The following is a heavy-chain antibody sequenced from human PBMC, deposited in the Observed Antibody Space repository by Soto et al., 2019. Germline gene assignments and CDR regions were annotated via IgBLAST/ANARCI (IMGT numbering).Heavy chain of an antibody. Sequence: EASVKVSCKASGYTFTSYAMHWVRQAPGQRLEWMGWINAGNGNTKYSQKFQGRVTITRDTSASTAYMELSSLRSEDTAVYYCASSYSSSAYYGMDVWGQGTTVTVSS. J-gene: IGHJ6*02. CDR3: ASSYSSSAYYGMDV. CDR2: INAGNGNT. CDR1: GYTFTSYA. D-gene: IGHD6-6*01. V-gene: IGHV1-3*01.